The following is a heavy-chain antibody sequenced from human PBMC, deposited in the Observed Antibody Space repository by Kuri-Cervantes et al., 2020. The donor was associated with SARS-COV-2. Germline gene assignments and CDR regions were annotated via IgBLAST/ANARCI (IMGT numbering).Heavy chain of an antibody. D-gene: IGHD2-2*01. V-gene: IGHV3-21*01. CDR1: GFTFSSYE. CDR3: AREHCSSTSCYGLDY. J-gene: IGHJ4*02. CDR2: ISSSSSYI. Sequence: ETLSLTCAASGFTFSSYEMNWVRQAPGKGLEWVSSISSSSSYIYYADSVKGRFTISRDNAKNSLYLQMNSLRAEDTAVYYCAREHCSSTSCYGLDYWGQGTLVTVSS.